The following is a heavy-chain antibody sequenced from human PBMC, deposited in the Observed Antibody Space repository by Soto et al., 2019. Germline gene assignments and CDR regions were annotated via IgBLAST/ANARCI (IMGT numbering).Heavy chain of an antibody. CDR2: IYNSGSP. J-gene: IGHJ5*02. CDR3: ARDIRAAAYNWFDP. V-gene: IGHV4-59*01. Sequence: SETLSLTCTVSGGSIRRYYWTWIRQPPGKGLEWIGYIYNSGSPNYNPSLRSRVTMSLLTSKNQFSLKLTSVTAADTAVYYCARDIRAAAYNWFDPWGQGILVTVSS. CDR1: GGSIRRYY. D-gene: IGHD6-13*01.